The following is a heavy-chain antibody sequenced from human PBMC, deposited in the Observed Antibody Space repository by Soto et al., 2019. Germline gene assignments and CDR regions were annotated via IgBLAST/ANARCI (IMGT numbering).Heavy chain of an antibody. D-gene: IGHD3-3*01. V-gene: IGHV3-74*01. Sequence: EVQLVESGGGLVQPGGSLRLSCAASGFTFSSYWMHWVRQAPGKGLVWVSRINSDGSDVTYADSVKGRFTNSRDNAKNTLYLHSNSLGAEDTAVYYCPRPPFAGQGNTFNYWGQGTLVTFSS. CDR3: PRPPFAGQGNTFNY. CDR1: GFTFSSYW. CDR2: INSDGSDV. J-gene: IGHJ4*02.